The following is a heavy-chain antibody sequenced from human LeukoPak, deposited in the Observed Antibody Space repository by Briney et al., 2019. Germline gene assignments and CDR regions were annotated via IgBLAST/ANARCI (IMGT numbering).Heavy chain of an antibody. CDR2: IYYSGST. CDR3: AREVTRGYPYDAFDM. CDR1: GFTFSSYW. V-gene: IGHV4-39*07. J-gene: IGHJ3*02. D-gene: IGHD4-11*01. Sequence: GSLRLSCAASGFTFSSYWMSWVRQAPGKGLEWIGSIYYSGSTYYNPSLKSRVTISVDTSKNQFSLKLSSVTAADTAIYYCAREVTRGYPYDAFDMWGQGTMVTVSS.